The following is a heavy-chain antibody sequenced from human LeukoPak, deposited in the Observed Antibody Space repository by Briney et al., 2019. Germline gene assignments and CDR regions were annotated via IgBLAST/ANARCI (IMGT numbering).Heavy chain of an antibody. J-gene: IGHJ6*03. CDR2: IDIGGNT. D-gene: IGHD5-18*01. CDR3: AREAWIQYRVSYYYYYMDV. CDR1: GDSISGDYY. V-gene: IGHV4-4*07. Sequence: SETLSLTCTVSGDSISGDYYYNWIRQPAGKGLEWIGRIDIGGNTNYNPSLKRRVTMSLDKSKKQYSLKVMSVTAADTAVYYCAREAWIQYRVSYYYYYMDVWGKGTTVTISS.